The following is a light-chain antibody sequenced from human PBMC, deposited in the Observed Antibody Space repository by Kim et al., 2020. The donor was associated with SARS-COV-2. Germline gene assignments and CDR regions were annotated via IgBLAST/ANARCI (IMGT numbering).Light chain of an antibody. CDR1: QDIRND. CDR2: GAS. J-gene: IGKJ5*01. CDR3: VQHDTYPIA. V-gene: IGKV1-17*01. Sequence: ASVGDRVTITCRASQDIRNDLGWYQQNPGRAPNRLIYGASSLQSGVPSTFSGSGSGTEFTLTICRVHRMYFATFFCVQHDTYPIAFGQATPLEIK.